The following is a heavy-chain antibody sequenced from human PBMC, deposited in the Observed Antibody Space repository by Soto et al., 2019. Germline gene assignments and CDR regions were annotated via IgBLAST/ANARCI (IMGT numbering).Heavy chain of an antibody. V-gene: IGHV4-61*01. Sequence: SETLSLTCSVSGGSVSSSRYYWSWIRQPPGKGLEWIGYVYYSGSTNYNPSLKSRVTISVDTSKNQFSLKLSSVTAADTAIYYCARGYGRNFDYWGQGTLVTVSS. J-gene: IGHJ4*02. CDR2: VYYSGST. CDR3: ARGYGRNFDY. CDR1: GGSVSSSRYY. D-gene: IGHD5-18*01.